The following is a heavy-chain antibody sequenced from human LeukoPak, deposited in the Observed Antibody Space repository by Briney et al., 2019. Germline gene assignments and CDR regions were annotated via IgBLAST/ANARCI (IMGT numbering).Heavy chain of an antibody. CDR2: ISSSSSSI. D-gene: IGHD3-16*01. CDR1: RFTFSSYS. V-gene: IGHV3-48*01. Sequence: PGGSLRLSCAASRFTFSSYSMNWVRQAPGKGLEWVSYISSSSSSIYYTDSVRGRFTISRDNVKNTLYLQMNSLRAEDTAVYYCAKDDYWGRYEHWGQGTLVTVSS. CDR3: AKDDYWGRYEH. J-gene: IGHJ1*01.